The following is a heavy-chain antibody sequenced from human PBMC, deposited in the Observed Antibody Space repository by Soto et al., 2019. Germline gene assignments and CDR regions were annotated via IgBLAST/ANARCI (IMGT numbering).Heavy chain of an antibody. J-gene: IGHJ6*02. CDR2: IIPIFGTA. CDR3: ASKGGYARYYYYGMDV. Sequence: SVKVSCKASGGTLSSYAISWVRQAPGQGLEWMGGIIPIFGTANYAQKFQGRVTITADESTSTAYMELSSLRSEDTAVYYCASKGGYARYYYYGMDVWGQGTTVTVSS. CDR1: GGTLSSYA. V-gene: IGHV1-69*13. D-gene: IGHD5-18*01.